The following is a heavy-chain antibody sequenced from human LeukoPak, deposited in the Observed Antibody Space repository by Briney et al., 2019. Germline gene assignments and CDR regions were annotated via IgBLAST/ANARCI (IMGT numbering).Heavy chain of an antibody. CDR1: GFTFSTFA. CDR3: AKGEHCSSTSCYLYYYYYMDV. Sequence: QPGGSLRLSCAASGFTFSTFAMIWVRQPPGKGLEWVSSIFPSGGEIHYADSVKGRFTISRDNSKNTLYLQMNSLRAEDTAVYYCAKGEHCSSTSCYLYYYYYMDVWGKGATVTISS. V-gene: IGHV3-23*01. CDR2: IFPSGGEI. D-gene: IGHD2-2*01. J-gene: IGHJ6*03.